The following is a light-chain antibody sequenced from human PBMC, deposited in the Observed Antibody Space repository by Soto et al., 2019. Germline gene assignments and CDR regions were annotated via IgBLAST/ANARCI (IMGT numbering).Light chain of an antibody. Sequence: EIVLTQSPATLSLSPGERATLSCRASQSVKNYLAWYQQKPVQAPRLLIYDASNRATGIPARFSGSGSGTDFTLTISSLEPEDSAVYYCQQRSNWPPVTFDGGTKVDIK. J-gene: IGKJ4*01. CDR2: DAS. V-gene: IGKV3-11*01. CDR1: QSVKNY. CDR3: QQRSNWPPVT.